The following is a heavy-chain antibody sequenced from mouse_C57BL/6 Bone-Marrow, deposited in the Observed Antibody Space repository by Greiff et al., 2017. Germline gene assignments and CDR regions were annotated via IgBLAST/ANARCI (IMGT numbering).Heavy chain of an antibody. V-gene: IGHV5-12*01. Sequence: DVKLVESGGGLVQPGGSLKLSCAASGFTFSDYYMYWVRQTPEKRLEWVAYISNGGGSTYYPDTVKGRFTISRDNAKNTLYLQMSRLKSEDTAMYYCARPFFYYYGSRTFAYWGQGTLVTVSA. J-gene: IGHJ3*01. CDR1: GFTFSDYY. CDR2: ISNGGGST. D-gene: IGHD1-1*01. CDR3: ARPFFYYYGSRTFAY.